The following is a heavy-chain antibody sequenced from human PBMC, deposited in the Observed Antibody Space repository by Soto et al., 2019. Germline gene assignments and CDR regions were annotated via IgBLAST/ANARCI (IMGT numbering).Heavy chain of an antibody. V-gene: IGHV2-5*02. CDR2: IYWDDDK. CDR3: AHSPTGIAAAALFDY. Sequence: QITLKESGPPLVKPTQTLTLTCTFSGFSLSTSGVGVGWIRQPPGKALEWLALIYWDDDKRYSPSLKSRLTITKDTSKNQVVLTMTNMDPVDTATYYCAHSPTGIAAAALFDYWGQGTLVTVSS. CDR1: GFSLSTSGVG. J-gene: IGHJ4*02. D-gene: IGHD6-13*01.